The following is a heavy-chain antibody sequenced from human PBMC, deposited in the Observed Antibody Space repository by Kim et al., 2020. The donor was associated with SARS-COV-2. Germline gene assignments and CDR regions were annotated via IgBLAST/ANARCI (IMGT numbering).Heavy chain of an antibody. D-gene: IGHD4-17*01. Sequence: GGSLRLSCAASGFTFSSYEMNWVRQAPGKGLEWVSYISSSGSTIYYADSVKGRFTISRDNAKNSLYLQMNSLRAEDTAVYYCASLGLGVTTERAGNYWGQGTLVTVSS. CDR2: ISSSGSTI. CDR1: GFTFSSYE. J-gene: IGHJ4*02. CDR3: ASLGLGVTTERAGNY. V-gene: IGHV3-48*03.